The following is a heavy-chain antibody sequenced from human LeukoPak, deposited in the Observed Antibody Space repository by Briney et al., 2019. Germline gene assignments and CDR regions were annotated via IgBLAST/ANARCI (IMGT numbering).Heavy chain of an antibody. CDR2: ISWNSGSI. CDR1: GFNFNTCW. V-gene: IGHV3-9*01. CDR3: AKDISYDSSGYFDY. D-gene: IGHD3-22*01. Sequence: GGSLRLSCTASGFNFNTCWMSWVRQAPGKGLEWVSGISWNSGSIGYADSVKGRFTISRDNAKNSLYLQMNSLRAEDTALYYCAKDISYDSSGYFDYWGQGTLVTVSS. J-gene: IGHJ4*02.